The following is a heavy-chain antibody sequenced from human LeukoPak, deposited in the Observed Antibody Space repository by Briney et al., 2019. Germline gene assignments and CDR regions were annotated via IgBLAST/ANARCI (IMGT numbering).Heavy chain of an antibody. J-gene: IGHJ4*02. Sequence: GGSLRLSCAASGFTFSSYSMNWVRQAPGRGLEWVSSVDGGGGGTYYADSVKGRFTISRDNSKDTLYLQMNGLRAEDTAVYFCPKQSAGSAAWYSLHYDFWGQGTLVTVSS. CDR3: PKQSAGSAAWYSLHYDF. D-gene: IGHD6-13*01. CDR1: GFTFSSYS. CDR2: VDGGGGGT. V-gene: IGHV3-23*01.